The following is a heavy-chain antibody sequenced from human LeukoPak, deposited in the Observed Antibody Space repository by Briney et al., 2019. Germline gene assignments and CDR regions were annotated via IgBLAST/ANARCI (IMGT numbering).Heavy chain of an antibody. Sequence: PSETLSLTCTVSGGSISSSSYYWGWIRQPPGKGLEWIGSTYYSGSTYYNPSLKSRVTISVDTSKNQFSLKLSSVTAADTAVYYCASDSYGNYWGQGTLVTVSS. CDR1: GGSISSSSYY. CDR2: TYYSGST. D-gene: IGHD5-18*01. J-gene: IGHJ4*02. V-gene: IGHV4-39*01. CDR3: ASDSYGNY.